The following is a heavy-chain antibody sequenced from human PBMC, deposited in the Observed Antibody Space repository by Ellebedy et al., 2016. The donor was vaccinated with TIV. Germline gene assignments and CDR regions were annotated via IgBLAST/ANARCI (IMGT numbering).Heavy chain of an antibody. CDR3: ARVVIVPAAILWFDP. V-gene: IGHV4-61*02. D-gene: IGHD2-2*02. CDR1: GGSISSGSYY. J-gene: IGHJ5*02. CDR2: IYTSGST. Sequence: SETLSLXXTVSGGSISSGSYYWSWIRQPAGKGLEWIGRIYTSGSTNYNPSLKSRVTMSVDTSKNQFSLKLSSVTAADTAVYYCARVVIVPAAILWFDPWGQGTLVTVSS.